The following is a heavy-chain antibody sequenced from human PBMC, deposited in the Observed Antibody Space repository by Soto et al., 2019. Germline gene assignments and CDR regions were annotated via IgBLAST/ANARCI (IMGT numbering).Heavy chain of an antibody. Sequence: TSETLSLTCAVSGGSISSSNWWSWVRQPPGKGLEWIGEIYHSGSTNYNPSLKSRVTISVDKSKNQFSLKLSSVAAADTAVYYCASAGTNYYFDYWGQGTLVTVS. V-gene: IGHV4-4*02. CDR2: IYHSGST. J-gene: IGHJ4*02. CDR3: ASAGTNYYFDY. CDR1: GGSISSSNW. D-gene: IGHD4-17*01.